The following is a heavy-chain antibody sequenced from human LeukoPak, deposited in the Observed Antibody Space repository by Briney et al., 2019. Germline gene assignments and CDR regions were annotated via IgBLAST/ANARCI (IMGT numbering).Heavy chain of an antibody. CDR1: GFTFSSYG. Sequence: PGRSLRLSCAASGFTFSSYGMHWVRQAPGKGLEWVAVIWYDGSNKYYADSVKGRFTISRDNSKNTLYLQMNSLRAEDTAVYYCAKDRREETVTTLADYWGQGTLVTVSS. V-gene: IGHV3-33*06. D-gene: IGHD4-17*01. CDR2: IWYDGSNK. CDR3: AKDRREETVTTLADY. J-gene: IGHJ4*02.